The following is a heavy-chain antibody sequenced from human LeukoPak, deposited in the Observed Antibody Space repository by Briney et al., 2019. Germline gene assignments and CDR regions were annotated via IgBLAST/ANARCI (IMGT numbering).Heavy chain of an antibody. CDR2: ITGSSDYI. J-gene: IGHJ4*02. CDR1: GFTFSRYS. V-gene: IGHV3-21*01. CDR3: AKFKGHYGDSEYYFDS. D-gene: IGHD3-10*01. Sequence: GGSLRLSCAASGFTFSRYSVNWVRQAPGKGLECVSCITGSSDYIFYADSVRGRFTISRDNAKNSLFLQMNSLRAEDTAVYYCAKFKGHYGDSEYYFDSWGQGTLVTVSS.